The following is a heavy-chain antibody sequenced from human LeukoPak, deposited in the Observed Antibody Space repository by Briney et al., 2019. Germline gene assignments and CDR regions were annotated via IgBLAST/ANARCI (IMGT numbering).Heavy chain of an antibody. CDR3: ASAPTGNSDY. J-gene: IGHJ4*02. V-gene: IGHV1-69*13. D-gene: IGHD1-7*01. Sequence: SVKVSCKASGGTFSSYAISWVGQAPGQGLEWMGGIIPIVGTANYAQKFQGRVTITADESTSTPHMDLSSLGSEDTADYSCASAPTGNSDYWGQGTLVTVSS. CDR2: IIPIVGTA. CDR1: GGTFSSYA.